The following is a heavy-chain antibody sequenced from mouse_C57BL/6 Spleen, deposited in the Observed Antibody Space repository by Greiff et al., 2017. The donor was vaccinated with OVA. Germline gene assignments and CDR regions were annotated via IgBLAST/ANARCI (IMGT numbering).Heavy chain of an antibody. Sequence: DVKLQESGGGLVKPGGSLKLSCAASGFTFSDYGMHWVRQAPEKGLEWVAYISSGSSTIYYADTVKGRFTLSRDNAKNTLFLQMTSLRSEDTAMYYCARAPYDYDGMEYWGQGTSVTVSS. D-gene: IGHD6-5*01. CDR1: GFTFSDYG. CDR3: ARAPYDYDGMEY. J-gene: IGHJ4*01. V-gene: IGHV5-17*01. CDR2: ISSGSSTI.